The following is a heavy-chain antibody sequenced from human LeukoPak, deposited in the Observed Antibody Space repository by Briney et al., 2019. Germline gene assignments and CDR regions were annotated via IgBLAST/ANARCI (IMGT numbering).Heavy chain of an antibody. CDR2: ISGSGTTT. D-gene: IGHD3-22*01. CDR1: GFTFSSYA. Sequence: PGGSLRLSCAASGFTFSSYAMSWVRQAPGKGLEWDSTISGSGTTTYYADSVKGRFTISRDNSENTLYLQMNSLRAEDTAVYYCTKRPVVVITTPYFDYWGQGTLVTVSS. J-gene: IGHJ4*02. CDR3: TKRPVVVITTPYFDY. V-gene: IGHV3-23*01.